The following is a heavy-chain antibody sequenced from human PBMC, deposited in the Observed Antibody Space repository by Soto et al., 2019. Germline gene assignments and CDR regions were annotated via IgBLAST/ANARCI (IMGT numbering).Heavy chain of an antibody. Sequence: EVQLLESGGGLVQPGGSLRLSCAASGFTFSTYAMSWVRQAPGKGLEWVSAISGSGASTYYADSVKGRFTISRDNSKDTLYLQMNSLRAEDTAVYYWAKDGAATPLNLRYNKHDYWGQGTLVTVSS. CDR3: AKDGAATPLNLRYNKHDY. V-gene: IGHV3-23*01. CDR2: ISGSGAST. CDR1: GFTFSTYA. J-gene: IGHJ4*02. D-gene: IGHD2-15*01.